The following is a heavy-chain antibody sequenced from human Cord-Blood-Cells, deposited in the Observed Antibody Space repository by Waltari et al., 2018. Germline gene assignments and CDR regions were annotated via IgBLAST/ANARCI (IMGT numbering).Heavy chain of an antibody. V-gene: IGHV4-34*01. CDR3: ARGNCSGGSCSNWFDP. D-gene: IGHD2-15*01. Sequence: QVQLQQWGAGLLKPSETLSLTCAVYGGSFSGYYWSWIRQPPGKGLEWIGEINHSGSTNYNPSLKSRVTISVDTSKSQFSLKLSSVTAADTAVYYCARGNCSGGSCSNWFDPWGQGTLVTVSS. J-gene: IGHJ5*02. CDR2: INHSGST. CDR1: GGSFSGYY.